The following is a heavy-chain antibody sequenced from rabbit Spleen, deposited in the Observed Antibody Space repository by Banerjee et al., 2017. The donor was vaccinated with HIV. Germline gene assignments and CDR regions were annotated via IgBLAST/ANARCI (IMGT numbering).Heavy chain of an antibody. CDR1: GFSFSGGYY. CDR3: ARDTGSSFSSYGMDL. J-gene: IGHJ6*01. V-gene: IGHV1S40*01. D-gene: IGHD8-1*01. Sequence: QSLEESGGDLVKPEGSLTLTCTASGFSFSGGYYLCWVRQAPGKGLEWIGGIYTDDGSTYYASWVNGRFTISKTSSTTVTLQMTSLTVADTATYFCARDTGSSFSSYGMDLWGPGTLVTVS. CDR2: IYTDDGST.